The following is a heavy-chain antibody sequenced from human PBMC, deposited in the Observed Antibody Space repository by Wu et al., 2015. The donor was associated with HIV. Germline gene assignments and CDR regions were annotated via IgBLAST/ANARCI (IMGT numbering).Heavy chain of an antibody. CDR1: GFTFIDYY. Sequence: QAQLVQSGAEMKEPGASVKVSCKASGFTFIDYYFHWVRQAPGQGLEWMGWINPNSGGTNYAQKFQGRVTMTRDTSISTAYMELSRLRSDDTAVYYCARAGDGYCSGGSCYYFDYWGQGTLVTVSS. V-gene: IGHV1-2*02. J-gene: IGHJ4*02. CDR2: INPNSGGT. CDR3: ARAGDGYCSGGSCYYFDY. D-gene: IGHD2-15*01.